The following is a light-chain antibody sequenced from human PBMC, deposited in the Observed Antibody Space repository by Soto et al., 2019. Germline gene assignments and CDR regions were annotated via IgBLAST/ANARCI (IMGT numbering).Light chain of an antibody. CDR3: QQSYSTPLT. CDR2: AAS. V-gene: IGKV1-39*01. CDR1: QSISSY. Sequence: DIQMTQSPSSLSASVGDRVTNTCRASQSISSYLNWYQQKPGKAPKLLIYAASTLQSGVPSRFSGSGSGTDFTLTISSLQPEDFATYYCQQSYSTPLTFGSGTKVEIK. J-gene: IGKJ4*01.